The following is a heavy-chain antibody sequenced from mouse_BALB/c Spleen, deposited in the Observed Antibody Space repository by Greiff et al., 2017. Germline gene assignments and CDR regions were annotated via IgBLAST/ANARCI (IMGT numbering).Heavy chain of an antibody. Sequence: VQLQQSGPELVKPGASVKMSCKASGYTFTSYVMHWVKQKPGQGLEWIGYINPYNDGTKYNEKFKGKATLTSDKSSSTAYIELSSLTSEDSAVYYCAREGGNYVDAMDYWGQGTSVTVSS. CDR2: INPYNDGT. CDR3: AREGGNYVDAMDY. J-gene: IGHJ4*01. V-gene: IGHV1-14*01. D-gene: IGHD2-1*01. CDR1: GYTFTSYV.